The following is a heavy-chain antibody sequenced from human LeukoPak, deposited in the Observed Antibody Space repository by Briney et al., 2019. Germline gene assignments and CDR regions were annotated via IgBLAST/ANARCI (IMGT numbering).Heavy chain of an antibody. Sequence: GGSLRLSCAASGFLFSSFEVNWVRQAPGKGLEWVSYISSSGITIYYADSVKGRFTISRDNAKNSLYLQMNSLRAEDTAVYYCAKDSAKKYDDYWGQGTLVTVSS. CDR2: ISSSGITI. CDR1: GFLFSSFE. J-gene: IGHJ4*02. V-gene: IGHV3-48*03. CDR3: AKDSAKKYDDY. D-gene: IGHD2/OR15-2a*01.